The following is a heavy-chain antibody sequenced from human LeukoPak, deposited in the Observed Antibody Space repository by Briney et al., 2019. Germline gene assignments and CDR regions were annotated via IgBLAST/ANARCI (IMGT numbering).Heavy chain of an antibody. D-gene: IGHD2-21*02. V-gene: IGHV3-23*01. CDR2: ISGSGGST. Sequence: GGSLSLSCAASGFTFSSYAMRWVRQAPGKGLEWVSTISGSGGSTYYADSVKGRFTISRDNSKNTLYLQLNSLTAEDTAAYYCARGDRDPFDYWGQGTLVTVSS. CDR3: ARGDRDPFDY. J-gene: IGHJ4*02. CDR1: GFTFSSYA.